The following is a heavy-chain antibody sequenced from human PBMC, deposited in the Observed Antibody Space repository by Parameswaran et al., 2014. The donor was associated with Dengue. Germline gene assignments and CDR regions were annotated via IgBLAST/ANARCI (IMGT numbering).Heavy chain of an antibody. CDR2: INHSGST. Sequence: RWIRQPPGKGLEWIGEINHSGSTNYNPSLKSRVTISVDTSKNQFSLKLSSVTAADTAVYYCARPFYGSGTGDYWGQGTLVTVSS. CDR3: ARPFYGSGTGDY. D-gene: IGHD3-10*01. J-gene: IGHJ4*02. V-gene: IGHV4-34*01.